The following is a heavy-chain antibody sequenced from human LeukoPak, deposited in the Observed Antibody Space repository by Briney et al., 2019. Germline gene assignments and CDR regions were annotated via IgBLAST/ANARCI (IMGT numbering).Heavy chain of an antibody. V-gene: IGHV4-34*01. CDR3: ARLSRGYSYVLSYYYYMDV. CDR1: GGSFSGYY. J-gene: IGHJ6*03. CDR2: INHSGST. D-gene: IGHD5-18*01. Sequence: SETLSLTCAVYGGSFSGYYWSWIRQPPGKGLEWLGEINHSGSTNYNPSLKSRVTISVDTSKNKFSLKLSSVTAADTAVYYCARLSRGYSYVLSYYYYMDVWGKGTTVTISS.